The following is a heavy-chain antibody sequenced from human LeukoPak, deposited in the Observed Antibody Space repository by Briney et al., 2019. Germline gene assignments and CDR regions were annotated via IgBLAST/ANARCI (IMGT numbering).Heavy chain of an antibody. CDR2: ISSSSSTI. J-gene: IGHJ4*02. CDR3: ARLSYPGDY. Sequence: PGGSLRLSCAASGFTFSSDSMNWVRQAPGMGLEWVSYISSSSSTIHYADSVKSRFTISRDNAKNSLYLQMNSLRAEDTAVYYCARLSYPGDYWGQGTLVTVSS. D-gene: IGHD2-2*01. V-gene: IGHV3-48*01. CDR1: GFTFSSDS.